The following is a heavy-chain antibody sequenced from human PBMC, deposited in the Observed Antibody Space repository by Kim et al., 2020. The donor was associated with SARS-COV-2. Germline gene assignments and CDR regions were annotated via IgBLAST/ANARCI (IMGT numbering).Heavy chain of an antibody. D-gene: IGHD6-19*01. J-gene: IGHJ4*01. CDR3: ARGPSGWYGSDY. CDR2: IKTDGSTS. CDR1: GFTFSSYW. Sequence: GGSLRLSCAASGFTFSSYWMHWVRQAPGKGLVWVSRIKTDGSTSSYADSVKGRFTISRDNAKNTLYLQMNSLRAEDTAVSYCARGPSGWYGSDYWGHGT. V-gene: IGHV3-74*01.